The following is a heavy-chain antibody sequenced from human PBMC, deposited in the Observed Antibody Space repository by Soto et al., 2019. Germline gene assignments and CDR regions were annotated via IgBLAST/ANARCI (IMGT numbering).Heavy chain of an antibody. CDR1: GFNFRSYG. Sequence: QVQLVESGGGVVQPGRSLRLSCGASGFNFRSYGRNWVRQAPGQGLAWVAVISYDVNNKDYADSVKGRFTISRDNSKNTLDLQKNSLRAEDTAVFYCAKGLVGYVFGVQDYYFGMDVWGQGTTVTVSS. D-gene: IGHD1-26*01. CDR3: AKGLVGYVFGVQDYYFGMDV. CDR2: ISYDVNNK. V-gene: IGHV3-30*18. J-gene: IGHJ6*02.